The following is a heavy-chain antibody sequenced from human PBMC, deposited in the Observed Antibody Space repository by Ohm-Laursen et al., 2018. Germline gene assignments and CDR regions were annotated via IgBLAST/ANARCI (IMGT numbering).Heavy chain of an antibody. V-gene: IGHV4-39*01. CDR1: GGSISSSSYY. CDR2: IYYSGST. Sequence: GTLSLTCTVSGGSISSSSYYWGWIRQPPGKGLEWIGSIYYSGSTYYNPSLKSRVTISVDTSKNHFSLKLSSVTAADTAVYYCATSQSGSYYGFDYWGQGTLVTVSS. D-gene: IGHD1-26*01. CDR3: ATSQSGSYYGFDY. J-gene: IGHJ4*02.